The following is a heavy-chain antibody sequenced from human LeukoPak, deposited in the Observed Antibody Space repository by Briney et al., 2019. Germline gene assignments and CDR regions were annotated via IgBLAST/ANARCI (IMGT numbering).Heavy chain of an antibody. CDR1: GFTFSRYS. CDR2: ISPSSTSI. D-gene: IGHD6-13*01. J-gene: IGHJ4*02. V-gene: IGHV3-48*01. Sequence: GGSLRLSCAASGFTFSRYSMNWVRQAPGKGLEWISYISPSSTSIHYADSVKGRFTISRDNSKNTLYLQMSSLRVEDTAVYYCVKEGGSSFYVYWGEGTRVTVSS. CDR3: VKEGGSSFYVY.